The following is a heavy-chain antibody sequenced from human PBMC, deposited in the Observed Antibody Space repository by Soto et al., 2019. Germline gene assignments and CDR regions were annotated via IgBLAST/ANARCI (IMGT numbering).Heavy chain of an antibody. CDR3: ARRGSGYYVLDYYYYYGMDV. Sequence: SETLSLTCTVSGGSISSSGYYWGWIRQPPGKGLEWIGSIYYSGSTYYNPSLKSRVTISVDTSKNQFSLKLSSVTAADTAVYYCARRGSGYYVLDYYYYYGMDVWGQGTTVTVSS. CDR2: IYYSGST. V-gene: IGHV4-39*01. D-gene: IGHD3-22*01. CDR1: GGSISSSGYY. J-gene: IGHJ6*02.